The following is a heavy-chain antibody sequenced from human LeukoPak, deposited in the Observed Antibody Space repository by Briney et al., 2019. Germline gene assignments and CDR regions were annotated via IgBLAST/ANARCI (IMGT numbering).Heavy chain of an antibody. D-gene: IGHD6-13*01. CDR1: GGTFSSYA. V-gene: IGHV1-69*05. CDR3: ARVGGSSSWYPPYYYYYYYMDV. J-gene: IGHJ6*03. CDR2: IIPIFGTA. Sequence: SVKVSCKASGGTFSSYAISWVRQAPGQGLEWMGGIIPIFGTANYAQKLQGRVTMTTDTSTSTAYMELRSLRSDDTAVYYCARVGGSSSWYPPYYYYYYYMDVWGKGTTVTVSS.